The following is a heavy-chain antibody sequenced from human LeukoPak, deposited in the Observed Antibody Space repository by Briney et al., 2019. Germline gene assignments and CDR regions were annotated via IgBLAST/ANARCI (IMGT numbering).Heavy chain of an antibody. CDR3: AKEWELPYYFDY. CDR1: GFTFSSYA. Sequence: GGPLRLSCAASGFTFSSYAMSWVRQAPGKGLEWVSAISGSSGSTYYADSVKGRFTISRDNSKNTMYLQMNSLRAEDTAVYYCAKEWELPYYFDYWGQGTLVTVSS. CDR2: ISGSSGST. D-gene: IGHD1-26*01. V-gene: IGHV3-23*01. J-gene: IGHJ4*02.